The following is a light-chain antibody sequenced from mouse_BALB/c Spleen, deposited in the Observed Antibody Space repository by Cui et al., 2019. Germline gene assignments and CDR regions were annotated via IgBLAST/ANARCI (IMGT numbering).Light chain of an antibody. J-gene: IGKJ1*01. Sequence: QIVLTHSPAIMSASPGEKVTMTCSASSSVSYMYWYQQKPGSSPRLLIYDTSNLASGVPVRFSGSGSGTSYSLTISRMEAEDAATYYCQQWSSYSWTFGGGTKLEIK. V-gene: IGKV4-55*01. CDR1: SSVSY. CDR3: QQWSSYSWT. CDR2: DTS.